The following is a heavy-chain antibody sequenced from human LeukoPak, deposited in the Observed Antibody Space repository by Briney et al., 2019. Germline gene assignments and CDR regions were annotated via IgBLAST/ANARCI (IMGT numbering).Heavy chain of an antibody. CDR2: IRGTGGNT. D-gene: IGHD1-26*01. V-gene: IGHV3-23*01. Sequence: GGSLRLSCAGSGFTFRSYSMNWVRQAPGKGLEWVSGIRGTGGNTYYADSVKGHFTISRDNSKNTLYLQMNSLRAEDTAVYYCAKTSGSYYYFDSWGQGTLVTVSS. CDR1: GFTFRSYS. J-gene: IGHJ4*02. CDR3: AKTSGSYYYFDS.